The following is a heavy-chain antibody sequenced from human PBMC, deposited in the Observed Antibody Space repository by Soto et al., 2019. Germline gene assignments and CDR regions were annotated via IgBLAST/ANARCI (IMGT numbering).Heavy chain of an antibody. CDR1: GGTFSSYA. CDR3: ARGVHDDSSGYYYFY. J-gene: IGHJ4*02. D-gene: IGHD3-22*01. V-gene: IGHV1-69*13. Sequence: VASVKVSCKASGGTFSSYAIDWVRQAPGQGLEWMGGIIPLFGTAKHAQKFQGRITITADESTRTAYMELRSLRSEDTAVYYCARGVHDDSSGYYYFYWGQGTLVTVSS. CDR2: IIPLFGTA.